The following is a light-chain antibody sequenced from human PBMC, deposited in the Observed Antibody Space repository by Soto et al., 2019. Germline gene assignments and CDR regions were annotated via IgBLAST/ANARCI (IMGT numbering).Light chain of an antibody. J-gene: IGKJ4*01. CDR1: QSVGND. V-gene: IGKV3-11*01. Sequence: EIVLTQSPATLSLSPGKRATLSCRASQSVGNDLVWYHHKPGQAPRLLIYSASNRATGIPARFSGSGSGTDFTLTISSLEPEDFAVYYCQQRTNWPPTFGGGTKVEIK. CDR2: SAS. CDR3: QQRTNWPPT.